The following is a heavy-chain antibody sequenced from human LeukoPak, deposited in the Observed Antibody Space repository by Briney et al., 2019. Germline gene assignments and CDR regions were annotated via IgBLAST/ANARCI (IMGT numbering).Heavy chain of an antibody. CDR2: IYYSGST. Sequence: SETLSLTCTVSGGSISSYFWSWIRQPPGKGLEWIGYIYYSGSTNYNPSLKSRVTISVDTSKNQFSLKLSSVTAADTAVYYRARHRPRYSSGWYAEVDYWGQGTLVTVSS. CDR3: ARHRPRYSSGWYAEVDY. CDR1: GGSISSYF. J-gene: IGHJ4*02. V-gene: IGHV4-59*08. D-gene: IGHD6-19*01.